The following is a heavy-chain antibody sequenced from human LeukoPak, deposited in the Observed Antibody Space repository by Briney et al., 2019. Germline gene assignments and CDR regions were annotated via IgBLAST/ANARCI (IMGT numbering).Heavy chain of an antibody. J-gene: IGHJ4*02. D-gene: IGHD5-18*01. Sequence: GSLRLSCAASGFTFSSYAMSWIRQSPGKGLEWIGEINRRESTNYNPSLKSRVTISVDRSKNQFSLKLSSVTAADTAVYYCARHRSSYSYGYVWGQGTLVTVSS. V-gene: IGHV4-34*01. CDR2: INRREST. CDR3: ARHRSSYSYGYV. CDR1: GFTFSSYA.